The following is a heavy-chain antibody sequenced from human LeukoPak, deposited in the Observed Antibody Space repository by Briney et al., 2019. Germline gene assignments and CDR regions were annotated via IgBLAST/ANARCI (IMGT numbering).Heavy chain of an antibody. V-gene: IGHV3-30*02. J-gene: IGHJ3*02. CDR2: IRFDGSDK. Sequence: GGSLRLSCTASGFTFGDYAMSWVRQAPGNGLEWVAFIRFDGSDKYYADSVKDRFTIPRDNSKNTLYLQMNSLRVEDTAVYYCAKSGMVDAFDIWGQGTMVTVSS. D-gene: IGHD2-8*01. CDR3: AKSGMVDAFDI. CDR1: GFTFGDYA.